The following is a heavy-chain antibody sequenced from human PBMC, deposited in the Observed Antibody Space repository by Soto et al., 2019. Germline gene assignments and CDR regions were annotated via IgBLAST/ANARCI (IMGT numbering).Heavy chain of an antibody. CDR3: ARVREDSYDYYGMDV. CDR1: GGSISSYY. Sequence: QVQLQESGPGLVKPSETLSLTCIVSGGSISSYYWSWIRQPPGKGLEWIGYIYYSGSTNYNPSLKSRVTTSVATSKNQFSLKLSSVTAADTAVYYCARVREDSYDYYGMDVWGQGTTVTVSS. V-gene: IGHV4-59*01. D-gene: IGHD2-15*01. J-gene: IGHJ6*02. CDR2: IYYSGST.